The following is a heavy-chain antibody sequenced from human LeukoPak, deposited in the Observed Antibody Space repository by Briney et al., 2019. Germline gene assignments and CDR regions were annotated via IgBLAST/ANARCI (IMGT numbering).Heavy chain of an antibody. CDR3: AGPTKTDSGTKDIDY. Sequence: GGSLRLSCVASGFTFSSYSINWVRQAAGKGLECVAYISSSSHRTYYADSVKGRFTISRDNAKNSLFLQMDSLRPEDTAMYYCAGPTKTDSGTKDIDYWGQGTLVTVSS. CDR2: ISSSSHRT. CDR1: GFTFSSYS. V-gene: IGHV3-48*04. J-gene: IGHJ4*02. D-gene: IGHD3-10*01.